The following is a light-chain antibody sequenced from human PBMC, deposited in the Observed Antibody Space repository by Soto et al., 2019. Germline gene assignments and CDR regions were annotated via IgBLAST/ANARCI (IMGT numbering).Light chain of an antibody. CDR1: QSVSSN. CDR2: GAS. V-gene: IGKV3-15*01. CDR3: QQYGSSHT. Sequence: EIVMTQSPATLSVSPGDRATLSCRASQSVSSNLAWYQQKPGQAPRLLIYGASTRATGIPARFSGSGAGAYFNLTISRLEPADFGVYYCQQYGSSHTFGQGTRLEI. J-gene: IGKJ5*01.